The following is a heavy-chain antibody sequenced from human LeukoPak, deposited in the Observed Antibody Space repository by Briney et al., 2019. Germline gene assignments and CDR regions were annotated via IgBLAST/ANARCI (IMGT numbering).Heavy chain of an antibody. D-gene: IGHD7-27*01. CDR3: ATVSEYWGSGFDY. CDR2: IYYSGST. J-gene: IGHJ4*02. Sequence: SETLSLTCTVSGGSISSGGYYWSWIRQHPGKGLEWIGYIYYSGSTYYNPSLKSRVTISVDTSKNQFSLKLSSVTAADTAVYYCATVSEYWGSGFDYWGQGTLVTVSS. CDR1: GGSISSGGYY. V-gene: IGHV4-31*03.